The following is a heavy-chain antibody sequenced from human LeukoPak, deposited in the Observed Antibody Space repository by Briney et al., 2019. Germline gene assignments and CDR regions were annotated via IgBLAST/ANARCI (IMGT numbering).Heavy chain of an antibody. V-gene: IGHV1-18*01. CDR3: ARDPYDILTGYLQDY. Sequence: ASVKVSCKASGYTFTSYDINWVRQAPGQGLEWMGWISAYNGNTNYAQKLQGRVTMTTDTSTSTAYMELRSLRSDDTAVYYCARDPYDILTGYLQDYWGQGTLVTVSS. CDR2: ISAYNGNT. CDR1: GYTFTSYD. J-gene: IGHJ4*02. D-gene: IGHD3-9*01.